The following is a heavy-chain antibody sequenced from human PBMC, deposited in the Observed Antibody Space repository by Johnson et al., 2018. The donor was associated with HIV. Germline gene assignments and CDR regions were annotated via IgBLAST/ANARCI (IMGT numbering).Heavy chain of an antibody. Sequence: QVQLVESGGGLVQPGGSLRLSCAASGFTFSSYAMHWVRQAPGKGLEWVAVISYDGSNKYYADSVKGRFTISRDNSKNTLSLQMNNLRVEDTGIYRCAGVGDSFGLDVWGQGTMVTFSS. CDR2: ISYDGSNK. CDR1: GFTFSSYA. V-gene: IGHV3-30*04. D-gene: IGHD3-16*01. J-gene: IGHJ3*01. CDR3: AGVGDSFGLDV.